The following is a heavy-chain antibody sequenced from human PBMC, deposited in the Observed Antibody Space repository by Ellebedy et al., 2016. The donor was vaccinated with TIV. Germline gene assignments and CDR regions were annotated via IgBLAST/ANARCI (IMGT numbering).Heavy chain of an antibody. D-gene: IGHD3-10*01. J-gene: IGHJ2*01. Sequence: ASVKVSCKASGYTFTGYYMHWVRQAPGQGLEWMGWINPNSGGTNYAQKFQGRVTMTTDTSTSTAYMELRSLRSDDTAVYYCAREYGSGKLYWYFDLWGRGTLVTVSS. CDR3: AREYGSGKLYWYFDL. CDR1: GYTFTGYY. V-gene: IGHV1-2*02. CDR2: INPNSGGT.